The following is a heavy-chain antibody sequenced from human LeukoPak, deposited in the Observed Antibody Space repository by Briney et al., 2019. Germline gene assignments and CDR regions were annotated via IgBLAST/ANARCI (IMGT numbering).Heavy chain of an antibody. Sequence: KPSETLSLTCTVSGASISTYYWSWIRQPPGKGLEWIGYIYYSGSTDSNPSLKSRVTISLDTSKNQFSLKLSSVTAADTAVYYCARGGVTTESDYWGQGTLVTVSS. CDR1: GASISTYY. CDR3: ARGGVTTESDY. CDR2: IYYSGST. V-gene: IGHV4-59*08. J-gene: IGHJ4*02. D-gene: IGHD4-11*01.